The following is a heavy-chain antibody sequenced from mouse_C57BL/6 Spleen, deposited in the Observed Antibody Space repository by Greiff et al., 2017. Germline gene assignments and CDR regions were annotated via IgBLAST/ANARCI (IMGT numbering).Heavy chain of an antibody. J-gene: IGHJ1*03. CDR3: TRRGDYYGSRWYFDV. D-gene: IGHD1-1*01. Sequence: QVQLQQSGAELVRPGASVTLSCKASGYTFTDYEMHWVKQTPVHGLEWIGAIDPETGGTAYNQKFKGKAILTADKSSSTAYMELRSLTSADSAVYYCTRRGDYYGSRWYFDVWGTGTTVTVSS. CDR1: GYTFTDYE. CDR2: IDPETGGT. V-gene: IGHV1-15*01.